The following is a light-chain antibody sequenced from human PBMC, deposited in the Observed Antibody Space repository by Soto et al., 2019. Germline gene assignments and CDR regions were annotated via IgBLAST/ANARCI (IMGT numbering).Light chain of an antibody. J-gene: IGLJ1*01. Sequence: QSALTQPASVSGSPGQSITISCTGTSSDVGSYNLVSWYQQHPGKAPKLMIYEGSKRPSGVSNRFSGSKSGNTASLTISGLQAEDEADYYCGSYAGSIYVFGTGTKVTVL. CDR3: GSYAGSIYV. V-gene: IGLV2-23*01. CDR1: SSDVGSYNL. CDR2: EGS.